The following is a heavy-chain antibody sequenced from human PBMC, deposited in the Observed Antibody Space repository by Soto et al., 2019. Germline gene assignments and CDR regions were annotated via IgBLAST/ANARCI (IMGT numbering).Heavy chain of an antibody. V-gene: IGHV3-7*05. CDR1: GFTFSSYW. CDR2: IKQDGSEK. J-gene: IGHJ5*02. D-gene: IGHD3-3*01. CDR3: ARAIPHYDFWSGYGNIFDP. Sequence: GSLRLSCAASGFTFSSYWMSWVRQAPGKGLEWVANIKQDGSEKYYVDSVKGRFTISRDNAKNSLYLQMNSLRAEDTAVYYCARAIPHYDFWSGYGNIFDPWGQGTLVTVSS.